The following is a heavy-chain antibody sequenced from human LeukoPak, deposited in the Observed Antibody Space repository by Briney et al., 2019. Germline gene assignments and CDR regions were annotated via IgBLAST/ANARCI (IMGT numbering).Heavy chain of an antibody. Sequence: WVSVTVSCKPSGFTLTIASIQWVRQARGERLGWVGWNAGASSDAYNDQRFQERVTSTWDIPTSTAYLELSSLSSEDTAVYYCAADPHTTMDFDYWGQGTLVTVSS. CDR3: AADPHTTMDFDY. CDR2: NAGASSDA. CDR1: GFTLTIAS. V-gene: IGHV1-58*02. J-gene: IGHJ4*02. D-gene: IGHD5-18*01.